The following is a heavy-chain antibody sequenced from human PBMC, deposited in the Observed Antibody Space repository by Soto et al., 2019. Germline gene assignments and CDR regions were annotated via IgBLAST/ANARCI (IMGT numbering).Heavy chain of an antibody. CDR2: FIAMLGTP. CDR1: GGTFGSQG. Sequence: SVKVSCKASGGTFGSQGIAWVRQAPGQGLEWMGGFIAMLGTPTYAKKVQGRATISADESLTSSYLELRSLRSEDTGVYFCARGAMANFDYWGQGTVVPVSS. D-gene: IGHD5-18*01. J-gene: IGHJ4*02. V-gene: IGHV1-69*13. CDR3: ARGAMANFDY.